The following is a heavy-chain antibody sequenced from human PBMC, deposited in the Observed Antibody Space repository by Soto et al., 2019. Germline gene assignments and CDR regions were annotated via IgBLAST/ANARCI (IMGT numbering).Heavy chain of an antibody. CDR3: ARVGSASLMVVVIAEH. V-gene: IGHV3-49*03. CDR2: IRSKGYGGTT. Sequence: PGGSLRLSCTTSGFTFGDYAMSWFRQAPGKGLEWVGFIRSKGYGGTTQYAASVKGRFTISRDDSESIAYLQMDSLKTEDTALYYCARVGSASLMVVVIAEHWGQGTQVTVSS. J-gene: IGHJ1*01. D-gene: IGHD2-15*01. CDR1: GFTFGDYA.